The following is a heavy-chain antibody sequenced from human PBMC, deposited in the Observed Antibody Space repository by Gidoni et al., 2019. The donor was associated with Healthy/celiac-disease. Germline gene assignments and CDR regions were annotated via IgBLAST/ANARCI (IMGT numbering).Heavy chain of an antibody. CDR1: GGPFSSYA. D-gene: IGHD6-6*01. CDR2: IIPIVGTA. CDR3: ARGAGGEYSSSRGWFDP. Sequence: QVQLVQSGAEVKKPGSSVKVSCKASGGPFSSYAISWVRQAPGQGLEWMGGIIPIVGTANYAQKFQGRVTITADESTSTAYMELSSLRSEDTAVYYCARGAGGEYSSSRGWFDPWGQGTLVTVSS. J-gene: IGHJ5*02. V-gene: IGHV1-69*01.